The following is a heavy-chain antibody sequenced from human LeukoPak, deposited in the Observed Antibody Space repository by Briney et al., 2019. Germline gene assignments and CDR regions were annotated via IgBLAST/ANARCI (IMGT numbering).Heavy chain of an antibody. CDR2: INSDGSST. V-gene: IGHV3-74*01. Sequence: GGSLRLSCAASGFTFSRYWMHWVRQAPGKGLVWVSRINSDGSSTSYTDSVKGRFTISRDNSKNTLYLQMSSLRAEDTAIYYCAKDTSTRWYSSTPLPGDYWGQGTLVTVSS. CDR1: GFTFSRYW. J-gene: IGHJ4*02. D-gene: IGHD6-13*01. CDR3: AKDTSTRWYSSTPLPGDY.